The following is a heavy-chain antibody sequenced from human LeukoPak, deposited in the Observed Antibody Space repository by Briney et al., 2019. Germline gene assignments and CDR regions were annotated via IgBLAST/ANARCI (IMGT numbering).Heavy chain of an antibody. Sequence: ASVKVSCKASGYTFTSYGINWVRQAPGQGLEWMGWISAYNGNTNYAQKLQGRVTMTTNTSTSTAYMELRSLRSDDTAVYYCARETYYYDSSGYHGIWFDPWGQGTLVTVSS. CDR1: GYTFTSYG. D-gene: IGHD3-22*01. J-gene: IGHJ5*02. CDR2: ISAYNGNT. CDR3: ARETYYYDSSGYHGIWFDP. V-gene: IGHV1-18*01.